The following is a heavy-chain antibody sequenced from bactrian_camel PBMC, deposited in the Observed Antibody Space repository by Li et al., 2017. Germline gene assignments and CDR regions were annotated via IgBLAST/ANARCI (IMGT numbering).Heavy chain of an antibody. CDR1: GLDISDRC. CDR3: AASVFSCRFCSLREERFRS. D-gene: IGHD3*01. CDR2: IYAATT. V-gene: IGHV3-2*01. Sequence: HVQLVESGGGLVQPGGSLRLSCAASGLDISDRCMAWFRQAPGNEREGVATIYAATTYVADSVKGRFTISRDNAKDTLYLQMNSLKPEDTAMYFCAASVFSCRFCSLREERFRSWGQGTQVTVS. J-gene: IGHJ6*01.